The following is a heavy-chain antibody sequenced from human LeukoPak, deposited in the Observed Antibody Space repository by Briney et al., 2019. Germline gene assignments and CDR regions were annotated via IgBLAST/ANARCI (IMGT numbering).Heavy chain of an antibody. CDR2: INTDGSST. CDR1: GFTFSSYS. V-gene: IGHV3-74*01. J-gene: IGHJ4*02. CDR3: ARVRSIAALGPFDY. D-gene: IGHD6-6*01. Sequence: GGSLRLSCAASGFTFSSYSMNWVRQAPGRGLVWVSRINTDGSSTSYADSVKGRFTISRDNAKNTLYLQMNSLRAEDTAVYYCARVRSIAALGPFDYWGQGTLVTVSS.